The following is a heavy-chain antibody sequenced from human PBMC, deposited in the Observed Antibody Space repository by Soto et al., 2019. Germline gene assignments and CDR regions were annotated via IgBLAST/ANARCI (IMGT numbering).Heavy chain of an antibody. J-gene: IGHJ6*02. Sequence: QVQLVQSGAEVKKPGSLVKVSCKASGDTFSRYSIIWVRQAPGQGLEWMGGIFAGFGTATYAQKFHGRVLIIADESTTPAYMELTSLTYEDTAVYYCAVGASAAAAWYSHGMDVWGQGPTVTVSS. V-gene: IGHV1-69*12. CDR3: AVGASAAAAWYSHGMDV. CDR2: IFAGFGTA. D-gene: IGHD1-26*01. CDR1: GDTFSRYS.